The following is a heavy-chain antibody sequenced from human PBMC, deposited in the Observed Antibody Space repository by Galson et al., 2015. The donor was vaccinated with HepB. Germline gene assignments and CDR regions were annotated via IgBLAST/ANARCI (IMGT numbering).Heavy chain of an antibody. CDR1: GFTFSSYG. D-gene: IGHD6-19*01. J-gene: IGHJ2*01. CDR2: ISYDGSNK. Sequence: SLRLSCAASGFTFSSYGMHWVRQAPGKGLEWVAVISYDGSNKYYADSVKGRFTISRDNSKNTLYLQMNSLRAEDTAVYYCAKALAVVEYWHFDLWGRGTLVTVSS. CDR3: AKALAVVEYWHFDL. V-gene: IGHV3-30*18.